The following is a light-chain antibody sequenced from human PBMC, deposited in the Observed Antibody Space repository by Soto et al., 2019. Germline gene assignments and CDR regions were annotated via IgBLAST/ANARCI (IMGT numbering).Light chain of an antibody. Sequence: ELVMKQKPATLSVSPREGDTLACSAGQSVSSRFLAWYQQKPGQAPRLLMYGASNRATGIPDRFSGTVSGTDFTLTISRLEPEDFAVYYCQQYGSSPDTLGLGTRLEIK. J-gene: IGKJ5*01. V-gene: IGKV3-20*01. CDR1: QSVSSRF. CDR3: QQYGSSPDT. CDR2: GAS.